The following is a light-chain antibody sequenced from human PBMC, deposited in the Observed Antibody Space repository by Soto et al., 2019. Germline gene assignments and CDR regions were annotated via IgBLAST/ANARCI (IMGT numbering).Light chain of an antibody. V-gene: IGKV1-39*01. J-gene: IGKJ2*01. CDR1: QSISNY. Sequence: DIQMTQSPSSLSASVGDRVTITCRSSQSISNYLNWYQQTPGKAPKLLIYAASSLQSGVPSRFSASGSGTDFTLTISSLQPEDFATYYCQQSYSTPRTFGPGTKLDIK. CDR2: AAS. CDR3: QQSYSTPRT.